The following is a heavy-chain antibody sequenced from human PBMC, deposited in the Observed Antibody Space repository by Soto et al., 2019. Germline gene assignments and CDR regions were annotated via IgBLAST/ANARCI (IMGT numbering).Heavy chain of an antibody. D-gene: IGHD3-3*01. Sequence: GGSLRLSCAASGFTFSDYYMSWIRQAPGKGLEWVSYISSSGSTIYYADSVKGRFTISRDNAKNSLYLQMNSLRAEDTAVYYCARGGSGRITIFGVVIRPKFLDVCGHGTPVTVSS. CDR1: GFTFSDYY. J-gene: IGHJ6*02. CDR3: ARGGSGRITIFGVVIRPKFLDV. CDR2: ISSSGSTI. V-gene: IGHV3-11*01.